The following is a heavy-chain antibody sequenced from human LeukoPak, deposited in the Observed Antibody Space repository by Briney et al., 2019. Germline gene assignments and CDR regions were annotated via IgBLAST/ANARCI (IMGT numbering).Heavy chain of an antibody. V-gene: IGHV4-34*01. Sequence: SETLSLTCAVYGGSFSGYYWSWIRQPPGKGLEGIGEINHSGSTNYNPSLKSRVTISIDTSKNQFSLKLSSVTAADTAVYYCARSVGGATVFDYWGQGTLVTVSS. J-gene: IGHJ4*02. CDR1: GGSFSGYY. CDR3: ARSVGGATVFDY. CDR2: INHSGST. D-gene: IGHD3-16*02.